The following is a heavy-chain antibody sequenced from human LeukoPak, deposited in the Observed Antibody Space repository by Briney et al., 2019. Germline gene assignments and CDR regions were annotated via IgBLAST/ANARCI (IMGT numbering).Heavy chain of an antibody. CDR2: VNPNSGGT. V-gene: IGHV1-2*02. J-gene: IGHJ4*02. D-gene: IGHD1-26*01. CDR3: ARVWEPRPNDY. Sequence: RASVKVSCKASGYTFTGYYMHWVRQAPGQGLEWMGWVNPNSGGTNYAQKFQGRVTMTRDTSISTAYMELSRLRSDDTAVYYCARVWEPRPNDYWGQGTLVTVSS. CDR1: GYTFTGYY.